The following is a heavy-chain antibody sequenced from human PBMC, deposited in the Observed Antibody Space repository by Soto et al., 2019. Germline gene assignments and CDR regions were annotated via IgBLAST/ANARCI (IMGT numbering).Heavy chain of an antibody. CDR3: ARGMTTVTTLDY. D-gene: IGHD4-4*01. CDR1: GSSISSGGYS. J-gene: IGHJ4*02. CDR2: IYHSGST. Sequence: SETLSLTCAVSGSSISSGGYSWSWIRQPPGKGLEWVGYIYHSGSTYYNPSLKSRVTISVDRSKNQFSLKLSSVTAADTAVYYCARGMTTVTTLDYWGQGTLVTVSS. V-gene: IGHV4-30-2*01.